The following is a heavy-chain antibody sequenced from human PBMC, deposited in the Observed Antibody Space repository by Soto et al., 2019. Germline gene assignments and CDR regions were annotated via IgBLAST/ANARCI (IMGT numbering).Heavy chain of an antibody. CDR2: ISAYNGNT. D-gene: IGHD2-15*01. CDR1: GYTFTSYG. V-gene: IGHV1-18*01. CDR3: ARDIVVVVAATWGGDTEPPDYGMDV. J-gene: IGHJ6*02. Sequence: ASVKVSCKASGYTFTSYGISWVRQAPGQGLEWMGRISAYNGNTNYAQKLQGRVTMTTDTSTSTAYMELRSLRSDDTAVYYCARDIVVVVAATWGGDTEPPDYGMDVWGQGTTVTVSS.